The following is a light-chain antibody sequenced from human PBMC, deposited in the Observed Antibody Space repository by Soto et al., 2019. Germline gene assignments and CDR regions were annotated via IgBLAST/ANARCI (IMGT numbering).Light chain of an antibody. Sequence: EIVLSHSPCTLSLSQGERATLSCRASQSVRSNYLAWYQQKPGQAPRLLIYGTSSRAAGIPDRFSGSGSGTDFTLTISRLEPEDFAVYYCQQYGSSRPTFGQGTKVDIK. CDR2: GTS. CDR1: QSVRSNY. J-gene: IGKJ1*01. V-gene: IGKV3-20*01. CDR3: QQYGSSRPT.